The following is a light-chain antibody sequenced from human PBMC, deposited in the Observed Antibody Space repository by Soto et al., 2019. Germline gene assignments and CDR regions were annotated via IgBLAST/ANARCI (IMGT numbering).Light chain of an antibody. V-gene: IGKV3-15*01. CDR3: QQYNNWPLT. J-gene: IGKJ4*01. CDR1: QSLSSN. Sequence: EIVLTQSQATLSLSPGDRASLSCRASQSLSSNLAWYQQKPGQAPRLLIYGASTRATGIPARFSGSGSGTEFTLTISSLQSEDFTVYYCQQYNNWPLTFGGGTKVDIK. CDR2: GAS.